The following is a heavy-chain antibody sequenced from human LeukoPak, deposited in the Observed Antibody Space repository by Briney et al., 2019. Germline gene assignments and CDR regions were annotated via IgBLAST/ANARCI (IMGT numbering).Heavy chain of an antibody. J-gene: IGHJ3*02. V-gene: IGHV3-23*01. Sequence: GGSLRLSCAASGFTFSSYAMSWVRQAPGKGLEWVSVISGSGGSTYYADSVKGRFTISRDNSKNMLYLQMNSLRAEDTAVYYCAKDRATVSPLWVDAFDIWGQGTMVTVSS. D-gene: IGHD1-1*01. CDR2: ISGSGGST. CDR3: AKDRATVSPLWVDAFDI. CDR1: GFTFSSYA.